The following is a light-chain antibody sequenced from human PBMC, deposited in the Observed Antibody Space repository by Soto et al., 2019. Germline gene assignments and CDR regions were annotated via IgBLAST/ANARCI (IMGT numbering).Light chain of an antibody. Sequence: EIVLTQSPATLSLSPGERATLSCRASQSVSSYLAWYQQKPGQAPRLLIYDASNRATGIPARFSGSGSGTDFTLTISSLEPEDFALYYCQQRSNWPPETFGQGTQVEIK. CDR1: QSVSSY. CDR2: DAS. CDR3: QQRSNWPPET. J-gene: IGKJ1*01. V-gene: IGKV3-11*01.